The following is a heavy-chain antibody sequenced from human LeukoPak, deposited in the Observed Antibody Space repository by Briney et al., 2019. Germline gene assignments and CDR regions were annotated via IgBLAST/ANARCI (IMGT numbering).Heavy chain of an antibody. D-gene: IGHD3-22*01. Sequence: GGSLRLSCAASGFSFSDHGMHWVRQAPGKGLEWVAVMSYDGSNKDYADSVKGRFTISRDNSKNTLYLQMNSLRAEDTAVYYCAKGRYYDSCAYYSLDYFDYWGQGALVTVSS. J-gene: IGHJ4*02. CDR1: GFSFSDHG. CDR3: AKGRYYDSCAYYSLDYFDY. V-gene: IGHV3-30*18. CDR2: MSYDGSNK.